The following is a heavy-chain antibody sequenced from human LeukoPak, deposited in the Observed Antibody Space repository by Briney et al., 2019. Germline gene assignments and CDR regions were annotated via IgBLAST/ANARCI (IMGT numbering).Heavy chain of an antibody. CDR1: GFTFSSYA. CDR3: VKGGSYSDYYFDY. V-gene: IGHV3-23*01. Sequence: PGGSLRLPCAASGFTFSSYAMSWVRQAPGKGLEWVSNISGSGGATYYADSVKGRFTISRDNSKYTLYLQMNSLRAEDTAVYYCVKGGSYSDYYFDYWGQGTLVTVSS. CDR2: ISGSGGAT. D-gene: IGHD5-12*01. J-gene: IGHJ4*02.